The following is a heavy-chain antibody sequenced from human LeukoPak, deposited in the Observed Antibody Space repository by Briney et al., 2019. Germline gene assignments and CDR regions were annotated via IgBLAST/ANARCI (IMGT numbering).Heavy chain of an antibody. CDR2: ILTSGST. CDR1: GGSISSVH. Sequence: SETLSLTCTVSGGSISSVHWSWVRQPPGKGLEWIGYILTSGSTNYNPSLKSRVSISVDTSKNQFSLKLSSVTAEDTAVYYCARVRVSGSYLYYFDNWGQGTLVTVSS. D-gene: IGHD1-26*01. J-gene: IGHJ4*02. V-gene: IGHV4-4*09. CDR3: ARVRVSGSYLYYFDN.